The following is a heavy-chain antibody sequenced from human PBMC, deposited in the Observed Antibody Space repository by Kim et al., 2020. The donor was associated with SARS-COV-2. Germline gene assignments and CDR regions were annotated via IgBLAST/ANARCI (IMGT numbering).Heavy chain of an antibody. CDR3: ARGPGGSNIVVVPAAPAPYFDY. CDR1: GGSFSGYY. D-gene: IGHD2-2*01. CDR2: INHSGST. Sequence: SETLSLTCAVYGGSFSGYYWSWIRQPPGKGLEWIGEINHSGSTNYNPSLKSRVTISVDTSKNQFSLKLSSVTAADTAVYYCARGPGGSNIVVVPAAPAPYFDYWGQGTLVTVSS. V-gene: IGHV4-34*01. J-gene: IGHJ4*02.